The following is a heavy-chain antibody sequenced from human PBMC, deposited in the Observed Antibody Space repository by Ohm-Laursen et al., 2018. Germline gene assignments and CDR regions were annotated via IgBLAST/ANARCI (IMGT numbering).Heavy chain of an antibody. J-gene: IGHJ6*02. Sequence: GASVKASCKASGYTFTSYYMHWVRQAPGQGLEWMGIINPSGGSTSYAQKFQGRVTMTRDTSTSTVYMELSSLRSEDTAVYYCARDFGYCSSTSCYLDSYGMDVWGQGTTVTVSS. D-gene: IGHD2-2*01. CDR2: INPSGGST. CDR1: GYTFTSYY. CDR3: ARDFGYCSSTSCYLDSYGMDV. V-gene: IGHV1-46*01.